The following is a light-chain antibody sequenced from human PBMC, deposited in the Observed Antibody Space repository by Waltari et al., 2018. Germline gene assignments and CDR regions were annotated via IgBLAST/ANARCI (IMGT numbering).Light chain of an antibody. Sequence: QSVLTQPPSASGTPGQRVTISCSGSRSNLGSNYVYWYQQLPGTAPKLLIYRNNGVPAGDRDRLSSCKAGSSAALAISGLRSEDEAEYYGAAGDDSVSGRVFGGGTKVTVL. CDR3: AAGDDSVSGRV. V-gene: IGLV1-47*01. CDR1: RSNLGSNY. CDR2: RNN. J-gene: IGLJ3*02.